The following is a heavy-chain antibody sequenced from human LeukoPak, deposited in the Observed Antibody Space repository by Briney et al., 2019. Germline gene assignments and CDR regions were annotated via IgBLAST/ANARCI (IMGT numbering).Heavy chain of an antibody. V-gene: IGHV4-30-4*01. CDR1: GGSLSRGDYY. CDR3: GRPYYYDSRIDP. J-gene: IGHJ5*02. Sequence: PPQTPSLTCTVSGGSLSRGDYYWGSIRQPPGKGLEWIPYMYYSGSTYYNPSLKSRVTMSADTSKNQRSLKLRSVTAADTAVYYCGRPYYYDSRIDPWGQGILVTVSS. CDR2: MYYSGST. D-gene: IGHD3-22*01.